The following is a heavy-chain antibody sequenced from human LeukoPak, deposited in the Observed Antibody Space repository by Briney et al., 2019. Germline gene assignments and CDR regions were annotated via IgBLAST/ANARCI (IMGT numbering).Heavy chain of an antibody. CDR2: IWYDGSNK. D-gene: IGHD5-18*01. CDR1: GFTFSSYG. Sequence: GRSLRLSCAASGFTFSSYGMHWVRQAPGKGPEWVAVIWYDGSNKYYADSVKGRFTISRDNSKNTLYLQMNSLRAEDTAVYYCARGNTAMVTWGQGTLVTVSS. CDR3: ARGNTAMVT. V-gene: IGHV3-33*01. J-gene: IGHJ4*02.